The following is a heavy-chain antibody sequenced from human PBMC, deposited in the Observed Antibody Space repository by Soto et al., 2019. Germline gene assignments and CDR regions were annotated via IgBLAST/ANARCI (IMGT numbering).Heavy chain of an antibody. V-gene: IGHV1-3*01. CDR2: INAGNGNT. Sequence: AASVPVSCTASGGTFRSYAIRWVRLARGQRLEWMGWINAGNGNTKYSQKFQGRVTITRDTSASTAYMELSSLRSEDTAVYYCARGPGGPDGPGDYWGQGTLVTVS. D-gene: IGHD2-15*01. CDR1: GGTFRSYA. J-gene: IGHJ4*02. CDR3: ARGPGGPDGPGDY.